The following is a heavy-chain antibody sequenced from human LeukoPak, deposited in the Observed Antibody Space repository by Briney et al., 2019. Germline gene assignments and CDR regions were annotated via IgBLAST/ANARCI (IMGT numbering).Heavy chain of an antibody. J-gene: IGHJ4*02. CDR1: GGSFSGYY. CDR2: INHSGNT. Sequence: SETLSLTCAVYGGSFSGYYWSWIRQPPGKGLEWIGEINHSGNTNYNPSLKSRVTISVDTSKNQFSLKLSSVTAADTAVYYCARGLRDGDYGGYWGQGTLVTVSS. CDR3: ARGLRDGDYGGY. V-gene: IGHV4-34*01. D-gene: IGHD4-17*01.